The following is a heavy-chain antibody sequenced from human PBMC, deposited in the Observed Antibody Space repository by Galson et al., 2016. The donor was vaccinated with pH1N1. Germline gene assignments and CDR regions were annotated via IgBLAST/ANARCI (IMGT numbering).Heavy chain of an antibody. Sequence: SLRLSCAASGFTFSTNAMSWVRQAPGKGLERVSGIVNDGSSTFYADSVRGRFTISRDISKNTLYLQMNSLRADDTALYYCAKDLSYFYAMDVWGQGTTVTVSS. V-gene: IGHV3-23*01. J-gene: IGHJ6*02. CDR3: AKDLSYFYAMDV. CDR1: GFTFSTNA. CDR2: IVNDGSST.